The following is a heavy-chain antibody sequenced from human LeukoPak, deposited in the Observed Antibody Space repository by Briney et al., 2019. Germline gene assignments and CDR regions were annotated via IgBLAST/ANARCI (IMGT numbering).Heavy chain of an antibody. CDR1: GGSISSDDYY. D-gene: IGHD6-13*01. Sequence: SETLSLTCTVSGGSISSDDYYWSWIRQPPGKGLEWIGEINHSGSTNYNPSLKSRVTISVDTSKNQFSLKLSSVTAADTAVYYCARARGIAAAGPFDYWGQGTLVTVSS. J-gene: IGHJ4*02. V-gene: IGHV4-61*08. CDR2: INHSGST. CDR3: ARARGIAAAGPFDY.